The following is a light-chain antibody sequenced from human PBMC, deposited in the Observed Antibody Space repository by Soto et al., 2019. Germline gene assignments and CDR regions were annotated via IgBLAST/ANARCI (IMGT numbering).Light chain of an antibody. CDR2: GAS. J-gene: IGKJ1*01. V-gene: IGKV3-20*01. Sequence: EIVLTHSPATLSSFPGDRVTLSCRASQAVNTRLAWYQHKPGQAPRLLIYGASSRATGIPDRFSGSGSGTDFTLTISRLEPEDFAVYYCQQYGSSRTFGQGTKVDIK. CDR3: QQYGSSRT. CDR1: QAVNTR.